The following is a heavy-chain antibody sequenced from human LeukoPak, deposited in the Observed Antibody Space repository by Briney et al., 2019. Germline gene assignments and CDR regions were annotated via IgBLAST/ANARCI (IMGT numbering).Heavy chain of an antibody. J-gene: IGHJ3*01. D-gene: IGHD3-10*01. Sequence: SETLSLTCAVYGGSFTNYYWSWIRQPPGKGLEWIGEINHSGSTKYNPSLKSRVTISVDTSKNHFSLKLNSVTAADTAVYYCAKPSNYYGSATDAFDFWGQGTMVTVSS. CDR1: GGSFTNYY. V-gene: IGHV4-34*01. CDR3: AKPSNYYGSATDAFDF. CDR2: INHSGST.